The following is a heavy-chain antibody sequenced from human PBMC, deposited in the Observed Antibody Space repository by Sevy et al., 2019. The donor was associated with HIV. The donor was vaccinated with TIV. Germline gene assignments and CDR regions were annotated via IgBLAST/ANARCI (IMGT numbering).Heavy chain of an antibody. V-gene: IGHV3-21*01. D-gene: IGHD3-22*01. CDR1: GFTFSSYS. CDR3: ASKPYDSSGYYLS. J-gene: IGHJ4*02. Sequence: GGSLRRSCAASGFTFSSYSMNWVRQAPGKGLEWVSSISSSSSYIYYADSVKGRFTISRDNAKNSLYLQMNSLRAEDTAVYYCASKPYDSSGYYLSWGQRTLVTVSS. CDR2: ISSSSSYI.